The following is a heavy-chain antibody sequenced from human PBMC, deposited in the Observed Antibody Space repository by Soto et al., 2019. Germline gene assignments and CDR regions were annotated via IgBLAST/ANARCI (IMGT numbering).Heavy chain of an antibody. D-gene: IGHD6-13*01. V-gene: IGHV3-33*01. CDR2: IWYGGSNK. CDR1: GFTFSSYG. Sequence: GGSLRLSCAASGFTFSSYGMHWVRQAPGKGLEWVAVIWYGGSNKYYADSVKGRFTISRDNSKNTLYLQMNSLRVEDTAVYYCARDQGVWYSSTWYSYRILYYFDYWGQGTLVTVSS. J-gene: IGHJ4*02. CDR3: ARDQGVWYSSTWYSYRILYYFDY.